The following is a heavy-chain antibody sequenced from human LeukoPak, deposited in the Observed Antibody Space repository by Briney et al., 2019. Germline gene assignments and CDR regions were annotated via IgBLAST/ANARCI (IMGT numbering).Heavy chain of an antibody. CDR2: IYYSGST. Sequence: SETLSLTCTVSGGSISSYYWSWIRQPPGKGLEWIGYIYYSGSTNYNPSLKSRVTISVDTSKNQFSLKLSSVTAADTAVYYCARDPGITFGGAEPSGFDLWGRGTLVTVSS. D-gene: IGHD3-16*01. V-gene: IGHV4-59*01. CDR3: ARDPGITFGGAEPSGFDL. J-gene: IGHJ2*01. CDR1: GGSISSYY.